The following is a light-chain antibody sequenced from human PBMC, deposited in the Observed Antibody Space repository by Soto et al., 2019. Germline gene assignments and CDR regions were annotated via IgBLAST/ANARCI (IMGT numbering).Light chain of an antibody. CDR2: KAS. CDR3: KQYNSFWT. CDR1: QSISSW. V-gene: IGKV1-5*03. Sequence: DIQMTQSPSTLSASVGDRVTITCRASQSISSWLALHQQKPGQAPKLLIYKASSLQSGVPSRFSGSGSGVVFTLTLRSLQPDDFTTYYCKQYNSFWTFGQGTTVPIK. J-gene: IGKJ1*01.